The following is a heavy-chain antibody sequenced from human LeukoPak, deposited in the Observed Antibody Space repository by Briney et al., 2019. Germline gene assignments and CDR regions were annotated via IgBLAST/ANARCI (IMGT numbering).Heavy chain of an antibody. Sequence: PGGSLRLSCAASGFTFSSYAMNWVRQAPGKGLEWVSAISVSGATTYYADSVKGRFTISRDNSKNTPSLQMNSLRAEDTAMYYCAKGDLRYPGAFDIWGQGTMVTVSS. CDR3: AKGDLRYPGAFDI. J-gene: IGHJ3*02. CDR1: GFTFSSYA. CDR2: ISVSGATT. V-gene: IGHV3-23*01. D-gene: IGHD3-9*01.